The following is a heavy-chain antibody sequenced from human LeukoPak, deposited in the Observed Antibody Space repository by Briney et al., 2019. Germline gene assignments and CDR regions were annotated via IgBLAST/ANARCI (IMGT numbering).Heavy chain of an antibody. CDR3: ARDLRVVITGSFDS. V-gene: IGHV3-53*04. D-gene: IGHD3-22*01. Sequence: GGSLRLSCAASGFTVSSNYMSWVRQAPGKGLEWVSVIYSGGSTYYADSVKGRFTISRHNSKNTLYLQMNSLRAEDTAVYYCARDLRVVITGSFDSWGQGTLVTVSS. CDR2: IYSGGST. CDR1: GFTVSSNY. J-gene: IGHJ4*02.